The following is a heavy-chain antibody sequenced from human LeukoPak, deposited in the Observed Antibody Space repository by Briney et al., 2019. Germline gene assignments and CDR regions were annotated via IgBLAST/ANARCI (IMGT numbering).Heavy chain of an antibody. CDR2: IIPIFGTA. CDR1: GGTFSSYA. CDR3: AVEITMVRGSSAFDI. J-gene: IGHJ3*02. V-gene: IGHV1-69*05. Sequence: SVKVSCKASGGTFSSYAFSWVRQAPGQGLEWMGGIIPIFGTANYAQKFQGRVTITTDESTSTAYMELSSLRSEDAAVYYCAVEITMVRGSSAFDIWGQGTMVTVSS. D-gene: IGHD3-10*01.